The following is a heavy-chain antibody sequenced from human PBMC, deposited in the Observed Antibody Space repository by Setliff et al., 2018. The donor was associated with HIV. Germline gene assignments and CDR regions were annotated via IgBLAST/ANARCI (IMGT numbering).Heavy chain of an antibody. J-gene: IGHJ3*02. CDR3: ARDYFDSSAYHYGFGAFDI. D-gene: IGHD3-22*01. CDR1: GYTFTSYY. CDR2: INPSGGSA. Sequence: ASVKVSCKASGYTFTSYYLHWVRQAPGQGLEWMGMINPSGGSASYAQKFQGRVTMSRDTSTSTVYMELSSLRSEDTAVYYCARDYFDSSAYHYGFGAFDIWGQGTMVTV. V-gene: IGHV1-46*01.